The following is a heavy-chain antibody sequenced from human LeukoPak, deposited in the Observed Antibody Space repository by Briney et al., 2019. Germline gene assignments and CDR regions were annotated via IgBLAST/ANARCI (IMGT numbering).Heavy chain of an antibody. V-gene: IGHV3-73*01. CDR2: IDKKDNFHAT. D-gene: IGHD1-26*01. CDR1: GFTFSGCA. J-gene: IGHJ5*02. CDR3: TRDSGTYNWLDP. Sequence: GGSLKLSCAASGFTFSGCAIHWVRQSSGKGLEWIGHIDKKDNFHATAYAASVQGRFSISRDDSKNTAFLHMNSLKTEDMALYYCTRDSGTYNWLDPWGQGTLVTVSS.